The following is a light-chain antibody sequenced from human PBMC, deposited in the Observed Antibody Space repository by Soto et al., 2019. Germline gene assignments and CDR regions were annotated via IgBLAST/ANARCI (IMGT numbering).Light chain of an antibody. Sequence: IKMTHSPSSRSASVGNRVTMTCRPSQDIRNYVAWYQQKPGEVPKLLIYAASTLQSGVPARFSGGGFGTDFTLTISSLRPEDVATYYCQRYHSALLTFGPGTKVDLK. CDR3: QRYHSALLT. J-gene: IGKJ3*01. V-gene: IGKV1-27*01. CDR1: QDIRNY. CDR2: AAS.